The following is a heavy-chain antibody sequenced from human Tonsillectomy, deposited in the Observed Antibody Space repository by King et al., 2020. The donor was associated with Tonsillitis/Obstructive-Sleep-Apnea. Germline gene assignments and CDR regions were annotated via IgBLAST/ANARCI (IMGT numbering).Heavy chain of an antibody. CDR1: GFTFSNHW. J-gene: IGHJ2*01. CDR3: ARATYWYFDL. V-gene: IGHV3-7*04. Sequence: VQLVESGGDLVQPGGSLRLSCAASGFTFSNHWMSWVRQAPGKGLEWVANIRQDGSEKYYVDSVKGRFTISRDNAKNSLYLQMSSLRAEDTAVYYCARATYWYFDLWGRGTLVTVSS. CDR2: IRQDGSEK.